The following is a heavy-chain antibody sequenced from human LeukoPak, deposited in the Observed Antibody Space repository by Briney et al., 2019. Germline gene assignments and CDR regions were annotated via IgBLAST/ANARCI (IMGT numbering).Heavy chain of an antibody. J-gene: IGHJ4*02. V-gene: IGHV3-21*01. CDR1: GFTFSGSA. CDR3: PRAPAGKSGYDYFAY. Sequence: PGGSLRLSCAASGFTFSGSAMHWVRQASGKGLEWVSSISSSSSYIYYADSVKGRFTISRDNAKNSLYLQMNSLRAEDTAVYYFPRAPAGKSGYDYFAYWGQGTLVTVSS. D-gene: IGHD5-12*01. CDR2: ISSSSSYI.